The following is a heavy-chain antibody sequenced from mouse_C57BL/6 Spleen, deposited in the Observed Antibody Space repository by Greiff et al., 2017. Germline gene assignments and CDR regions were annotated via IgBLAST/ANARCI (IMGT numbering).Heavy chain of an antibody. D-gene: IGHD2-1*01. CDR2: IYPGDGDT. CDR1: GYAFSSYW. Sequence: VNVVESGAELVKPGASVKISCKASGYAFSSYWMNWVKQRPGKGLEWIGQIYPGDGDTNYNGKFKGKATLTADKSSSTAYMQLSSLTSEDSAVYFCARPDYGNYAWFAYWGQGTLVTVSA. CDR3: ARPDYGNYAWFAY. V-gene: IGHV1-80*01. J-gene: IGHJ3*01.